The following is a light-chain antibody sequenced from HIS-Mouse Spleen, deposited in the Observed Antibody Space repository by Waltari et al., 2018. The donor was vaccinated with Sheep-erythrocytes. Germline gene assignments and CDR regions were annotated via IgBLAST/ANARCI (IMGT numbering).Light chain of an antibody. V-gene: IGLV3-1*01. Sequence: SYELTQPPSVSVSPGQTASITCPGHKLGDKYACWYQQKPGQSPVLVIYQDSKRPSGIPERFSGSNSGNTATLTISGTQAMDEADYYCQAWDSSTGGVFGGGTKLTVL. CDR1: KLGDKY. J-gene: IGLJ2*01. CDR3: QAWDSSTGGV. CDR2: QDS.